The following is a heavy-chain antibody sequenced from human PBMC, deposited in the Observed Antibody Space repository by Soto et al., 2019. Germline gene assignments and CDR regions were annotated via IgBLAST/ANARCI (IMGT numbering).Heavy chain of an antibody. J-gene: IGHJ6*03. D-gene: IGHD1-20*01. V-gene: IGHV4-59*01. CDR1: GVCLKTYY. CDR2: IFSSGSP. CDR3: ARVAGISYYNHMDV. Sequence: QVHLQESGPGLVRPSETLSLTCTVSGVCLKTYYWSWIRLPPGGGLEWIGYIFSSGSPNYNPSIRSRVTMSVETSTNQCSRKMSSVTAADTAVYYCARVAGISYYNHMDVWGKGTTVTVSS.